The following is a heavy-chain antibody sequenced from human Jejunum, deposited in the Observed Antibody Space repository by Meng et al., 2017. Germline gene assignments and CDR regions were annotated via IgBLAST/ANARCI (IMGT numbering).Heavy chain of an antibody. D-gene: IGHD2-2*01. CDR2: RYYSGST. Sequence: QGLLRKSGPGLVRPSETLSLTCTVSGGSVSSTNCYWSWIRQPPGKGLEWIGYRYYSGSTNYNPSLKSRVTISVDTSKSQFSLKLFSVTAADTAVYYCAREYCISTTCYFDSWGQGTLVTVSS. CDR3: AREYCISTTCYFDS. V-gene: IGHV4-61*01. CDR1: GGSVSSTNCY. J-gene: IGHJ4*02.